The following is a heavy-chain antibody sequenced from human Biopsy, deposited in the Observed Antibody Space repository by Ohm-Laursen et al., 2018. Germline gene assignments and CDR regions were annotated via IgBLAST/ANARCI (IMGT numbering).Heavy chain of an antibody. V-gene: IGHV4-59*01. D-gene: IGHD2/OR15-2a*01. CDR2: IYYSGST. J-gene: IGHJ6*02. CDR1: GGSISSDY. CDR3: ARATNSTGWPYYYFYGMDV. Sequence: GTLSLTCSVSGGSISSDYWSWIRQTPGKGLEWVGYIYYSGSTNYNPSLKSRVTISVDTSKNQFSLRLNSVTAADTAVYYCARATNSTGWPYYYFYGMDVWGQGTTVTVSS.